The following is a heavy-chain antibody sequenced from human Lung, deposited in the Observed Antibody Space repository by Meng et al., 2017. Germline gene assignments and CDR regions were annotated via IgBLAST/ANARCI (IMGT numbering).Heavy chain of an antibody. Sequence: QVQLQESGPGLVKPSQTLSITCTVSGGSISSGTYYWGWIRQLPGKGLEWIAYIHYSGSTYYSPSLKSRVTISVDTSKNQLSLKLSSMTAADTAVYYCARYVFDSSSLYSNWFDPWGQGTLVTVSS. V-gene: IGHV4-31*03. CDR2: IHYSGST. D-gene: IGHD3-22*01. CDR1: GGSISSGTYY. J-gene: IGHJ5*02. CDR3: ARYVFDSSSLYSNWFDP.